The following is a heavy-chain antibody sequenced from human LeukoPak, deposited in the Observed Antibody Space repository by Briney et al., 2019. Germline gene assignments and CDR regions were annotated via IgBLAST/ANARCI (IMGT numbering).Heavy chain of an antibody. CDR1: GFTFSSYS. J-gene: IGHJ6*03. D-gene: IGHD1-26*01. CDR3: AKNRGAGSHYYYHMNV. CDR2: ISSSSSYI. V-gene: IGHV3-21*04. Sequence: PGGSLRLSCAASGFTFSSYSMNWVRQAPGKGLEWVSSISSSSSYIYYVDSVKGRFTISRDNAKNSLYLQMNSLRVEDTAVYYCAKNRGAGSHYYYHMNVWGKGTTVTVSS.